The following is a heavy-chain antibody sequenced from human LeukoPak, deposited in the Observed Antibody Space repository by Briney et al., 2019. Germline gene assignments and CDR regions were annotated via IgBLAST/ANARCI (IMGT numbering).Heavy chain of an antibody. J-gene: IGHJ4*02. V-gene: IGHV3-30*02. CDR3: GKHDSASDY. D-gene: IGHD1-26*01. CDR1: GFIFSDYG. CDR2: IRSDGSGE. Sequence: GGPLRLSCVASGFIFSDYGMHWVRQAPGKGLEWVAFIRSDGSGEYYTGSVKGRFTISRDNSKNTLYVQMNSLRLEDTAVYYCGKHDSASDYWGRGTLVTVSS.